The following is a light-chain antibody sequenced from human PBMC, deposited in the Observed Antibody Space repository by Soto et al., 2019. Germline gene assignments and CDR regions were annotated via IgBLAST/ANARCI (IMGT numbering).Light chain of an antibody. CDR2: AAS. CDR1: QDIRNY. V-gene: IGKV1-27*01. Sequence: DIRMTQSPSSLSASVGDRVTITCRASQDIRNYLAWYQQKPGKVPELLIYAASTFHSGVPSRFSGSGYGTYVTLTITNLQPEDVATYYCQEYDVVPLTFGGGTKVEIK. CDR3: QEYDVVPLT. J-gene: IGKJ4*01.